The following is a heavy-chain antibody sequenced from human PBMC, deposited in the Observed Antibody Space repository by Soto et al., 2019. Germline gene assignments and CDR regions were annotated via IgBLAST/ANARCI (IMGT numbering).Heavy chain of an antibody. CDR3: ARDVGLDSDDFFAY. J-gene: IGHJ4*02. D-gene: IGHD3-9*01. CDR1: GYTFTSYG. V-gene: IGHV3-23*01. Sequence: GASVKVSCKASGYTFTSYGMGWVRQAPGKGLQWVSTIRGDGGQTHYTDSVKGRFSISRDNSKNTVYLQMDSLRAEDTAMYFCARDVGLDSDDFFAYWGQGTQVTVSS. CDR2: IRGDGGQT.